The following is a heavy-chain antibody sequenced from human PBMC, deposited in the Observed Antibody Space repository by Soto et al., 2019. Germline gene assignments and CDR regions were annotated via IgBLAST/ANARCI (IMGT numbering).Heavy chain of an antibody. CDR3: ARAHYGDYGYCIDV. V-gene: IGHV4-30-2*01. CDR2: IFHSGSP. J-gene: IGHJ6*02. CDR1: GGSISSGGYS. D-gene: IGHD4-17*01. Sequence: SETLSLTCAVSGGSISSGGYSWSWIRQPPGKGLEWIGYIFHSGSPYYNPSLKSRVTISVDRSKNQFSLKLSSVTAADTAVYYCARAHYGDYGYCIDVWGPGTTVTVSS.